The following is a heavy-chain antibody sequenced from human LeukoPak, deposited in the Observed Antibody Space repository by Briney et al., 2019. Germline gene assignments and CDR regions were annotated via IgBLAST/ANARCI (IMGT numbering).Heavy chain of an antibody. CDR1: VDSISTCY. Sequence: SSETLSLTCSVSVDSISTCYWSWFRQPPGMGLEWIGYLSYSGTDNYNPSLKSRVTISEDTSKERFSLNLNSVTAADTAMYFCARGRGDRGFYYYYVDVWGKGTTVTVSS. D-gene: IGHD2-21*02. CDR2: LSYSGTD. J-gene: IGHJ6*03. V-gene: IGHV4-59*01. CDR3: ARGRGDRGFYYYYVDV.